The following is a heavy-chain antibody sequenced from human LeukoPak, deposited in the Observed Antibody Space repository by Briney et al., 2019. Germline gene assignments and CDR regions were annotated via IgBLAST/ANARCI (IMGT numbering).Heavy chain of an antibody. CDR1: GYTFTSYG. J-gene: IGHJ4*02. D-gene: IGHD6-19*01. V-gene: IGHV1-18*01. CDR3: ARGVQAVAGTPVDY. Sequence: ASVKVSCKASGYTFTSYGISWVRQAPGQGLEWMGWISAYSGNTNYAQKLQGRVTMTTDTSTSTAYMELRSLRSGDTAVYYCARGVQAVAGTPVDYWGQGTLVTVSS. CDR2: ISAYSGNT.